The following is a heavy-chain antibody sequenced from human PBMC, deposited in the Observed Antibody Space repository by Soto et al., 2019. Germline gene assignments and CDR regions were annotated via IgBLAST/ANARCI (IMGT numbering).Heavy chain of an antibody. D-gene: IGHD3-16*01. CDR3: NGGIDFDS. CDR1: GFTFSEAW. CDR2: VKIKAQGETR. V-gene: IGHV3-15*06. Sequence: EVRLVEFGGGLVRPGESLRLSCVASGFTFSEAWMMWVRQPPGKGLEWIGLVKIKAQGETRHYAAAVKGRFTISRDDSKNTVYLQMNSLRAEDTAIYYCNGGIDFDSWGQGTLVTVSS. J-gene: IGHJ4*02.